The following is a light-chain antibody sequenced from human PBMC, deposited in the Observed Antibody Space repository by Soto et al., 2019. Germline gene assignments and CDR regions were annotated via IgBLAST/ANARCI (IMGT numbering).Light chain of an antibody. CDR2: LNSDGTY. CDR1: SGHSSNN. V-gene: IGLV4-69*01. CDR3: QTWGTGIVV. J-gene: IGLJ2*01. Sequence: QSVLTQSPSASASLGASVKLTRSLSSGHSSNNIAWHQQQPEKGPRYLMNLNSDGTYSKGDGIPDRFSASSSGAERYLTISSLQSEDEADYYCQTWGTGIVVFGGGTKLTVL.